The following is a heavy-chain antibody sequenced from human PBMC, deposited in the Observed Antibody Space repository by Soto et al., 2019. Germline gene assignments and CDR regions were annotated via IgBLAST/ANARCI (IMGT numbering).Heavy chain of an antibody. J-gene: IGHJ6*02. Sequence: ASVKGSWKASGYAFTNVGVSWVRQAPGQGLEWMGWINAYNGNTNYAQMLQGRVTMTTDTSTSTAYMELGSLRSDDTAVYYCARGLTEMATLGWYYGMDVWGQGTTVTVSS. D-gene: IGHD5-12*01. CDR2: INAYNGNT. CDR3: ARGLTEMATLGWYYGMDV. V-gene: IGHV1-18*01. CDR1: GYAFTNVG.